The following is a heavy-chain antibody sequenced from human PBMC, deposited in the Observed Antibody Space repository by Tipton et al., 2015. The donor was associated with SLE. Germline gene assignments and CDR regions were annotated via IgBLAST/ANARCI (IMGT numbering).Heavy chain of an antibody. CDR1: GGSISSHY. J-gene: IGHJ4*02. V-gene: IGHV4-59*11. CDR2: IYYSRYI. CDR3: ARAQQPGSFDY. Sequence: TLSLTCTVSGGSISSHYWSWIRQPPGKGLEWIGYIYYSRYINYNPSLKSRVTISVDTSKNQFSLKLSSVTAADTAVYYCARAQQPGSFDYWGPGTLVTVSS. D-gene: IGHD6-13*01.